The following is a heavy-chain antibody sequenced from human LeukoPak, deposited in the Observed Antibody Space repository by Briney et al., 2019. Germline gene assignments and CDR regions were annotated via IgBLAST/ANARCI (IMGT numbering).Heavy chain of an antibody. D-gene: IGHD2-2*02. V-gene: IGHV3-48*01. Sequence: GGSLRSSWAGSGSTFSSYIMSWVHQAPGKGLEWVSNISGSSGNIYYATSVKGRFTISRDNGESSLFLQMNSLRAEDTAVYYCARVAQEYCSGTNCYTGSFDYWGRGILVTVSS. J-gene: IGHJ4*02. CDR3: ARVAQEYCSGTNCYTGSFDY. CDR1: GSTFSSYI. CDR2: ISGSSGNI.